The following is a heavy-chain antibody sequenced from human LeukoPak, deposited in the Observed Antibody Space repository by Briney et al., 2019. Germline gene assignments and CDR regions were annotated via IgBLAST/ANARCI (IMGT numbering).Heavy chain of an antibody. Sequence: GASVEVSCKASGYTFTGYHMHWVRQAPGQGLEWMGWINPNSGGTNYAQKFQGRVTMTRDTSISTAYMELSGLRSDDTAVYYCARGPHWDPHFDYWGQGTLVTVSS. J-gene: IGHJ4*02. D-gene: IGHD7-27*01. CDR3: ARGPHWDPHFDY. CDR2: INPNSGGT. CDR1: GYTFTGYH. V-gene: IGHV1-2*02.